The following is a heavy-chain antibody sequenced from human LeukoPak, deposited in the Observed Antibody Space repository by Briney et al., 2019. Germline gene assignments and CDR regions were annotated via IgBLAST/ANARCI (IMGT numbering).Heavy chain of an antibody. CDR2: IYSGGST. J-gene: IGHJ4*02. Sequence: PGGSLRLSCAASGFTVSSNYMSWVRQAPGKGLEWVSVIYSGGSTYYADSVKGRFTISRDNSKNTLYLQMNSLRAEDTAVYYCAKAAIVDSSGYDLDYWGQGALVTVSS. V-gene: IGHV3-53*01. CDR1: GFTVSSNY. CDR3: AKAAIVDSSGYDLDY. D-gene: IGHD3-22*01.